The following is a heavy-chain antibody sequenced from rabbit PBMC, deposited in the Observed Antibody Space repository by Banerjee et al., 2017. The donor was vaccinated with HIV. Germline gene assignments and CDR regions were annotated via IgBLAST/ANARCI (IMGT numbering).Heavy chain of an antibody. CDR1: GFSFSGSGY. CDR2: IYNGDGST. D-gene: IGHD1-1*01. J-gene: IGHJ4*01. CDR3: ARDVSGRWYYGL. Sequence: QEQLVESGGGLVKPGGTLTLTCTASGFSFSGSGYMCWVRQAPGKRPEWIVCIYNGDGSTYYASWAKGRFTVSKTSSTTVTLQMTSLTAADTATYFCARDVSGRWYYGLWGPGTLVTVS. V-gene: IGHV1S45*01.